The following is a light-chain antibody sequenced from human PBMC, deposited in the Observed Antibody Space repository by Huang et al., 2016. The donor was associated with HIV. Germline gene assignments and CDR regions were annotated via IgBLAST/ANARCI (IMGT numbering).Light chain of an antibody. J-gene: IGKJ4*01. CDR1: QSIGTY. Sequence: EVVLTQSSPTLSLFPGETATLSCRASQSIGTYLAWYQQRPGQGPRLLIYDGSNRAAGVPERFSGAGSGTTFTVTISGLESEDFGIYYCQQRRSWPLTFGGGTKVEV. V-gene: IGKV3-11*01. CDR2: DGS. CDR3: QQRRSWPLT.